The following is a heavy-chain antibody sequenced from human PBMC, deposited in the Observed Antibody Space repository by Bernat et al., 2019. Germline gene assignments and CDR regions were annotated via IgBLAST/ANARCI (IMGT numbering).Heavy chain of an antibody. CDR2: INVGNGNT. CDR3: ARGRQQVPYYYMDV. V-gene: IGHV1-3*01. Sequence: QVQLVQSGAEVSNPGASVKVSCKASGYTFTNYAMHWVRQAPGQRLEWMAWINVGNGNTKYSPKFQGRVAITRDTSASTAYMDLGALRSEDTAVYYCARGRQQVPYYYMDVWGSGTTVTVSS. D-gene: IGHD6-13*01. J-gene: IGHJ6*03. CDR1: GYTFTNYA.